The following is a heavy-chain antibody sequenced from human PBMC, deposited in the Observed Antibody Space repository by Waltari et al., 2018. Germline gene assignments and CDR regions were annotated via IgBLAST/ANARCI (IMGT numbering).Heavy chain of an antibody. J-gene: IGHJ5*02. CDR1: GYTINSGFY. Sequence: QVQLPESGPRLVRLSVTLSLARDVSGYTINSGFYWGWVRQAPEKGLEWMATIYHDGTTFYNPSRTSRVTTYMDTSKNQISLKLKSVTAADTAVYYCTRQTLGYCTSAACRRLEAWGQGTLVTVSS. V-gene: IGHV4-38-2*01. D-gene: IGHD2-8*02. CDR2: IYHDGTT. CDR3: TRQTLGYCTSAACRRLEA.